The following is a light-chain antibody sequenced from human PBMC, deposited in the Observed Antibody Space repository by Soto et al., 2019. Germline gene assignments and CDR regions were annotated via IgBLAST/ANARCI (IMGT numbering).Light chain of an antibody. CDR3: LQDGSSPWT. J-gene: IGKJ1*01. Sequence: VFSQCAITLSLSPGERATLSCRASQSVNSYLAWYQQKPGQVPRLLIYDTSNRATGIPARFSGSGSGTDFTLTISSLAPEDFAVYYCLQDGSSPWTFGQGTKVDIK. CDR2: DTS. CDR1: QSVNSY. V-gene: IGKV3-11*01.